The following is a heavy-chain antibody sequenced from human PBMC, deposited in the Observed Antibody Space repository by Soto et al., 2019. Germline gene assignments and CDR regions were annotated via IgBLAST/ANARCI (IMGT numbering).Heavy chain of an antibody. CDR1: GDSVSSNSAA. V-gene: IGHV6-1*01. CDR3: ARELVDIVATITLGMYV. J-gene: IGHJ6*02. D-gene: IGHD5-12*01. CDR2: TYYRSKWYN. Sequence: SQTLSLTCAISGDSVSSNSAAWNWIRQSPSRGLERLGRTYYRSKWYNDYAVSVKSRITINPDTSKNQFSLQLNSVTPEDTAVYYCARELVDIVATITLGMYVWGQGTTVTVSS.